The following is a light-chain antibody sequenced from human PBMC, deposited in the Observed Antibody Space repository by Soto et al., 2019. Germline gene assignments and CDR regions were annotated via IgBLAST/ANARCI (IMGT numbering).Light chain of an antibody. V-gene: IGLV2-14*03. CDR2: DVS. CDR1: SSDVGGYNF. J-gene: IGLJ2*01. CDR3: TSYTTSDTVA. Sequence: QSALTQPASVSGSPGQSITISCTGTSSDVGGYNFVSWYQQHPGKDPKVMIYDVSNRPSGVSNRFSGSKSGNTASLTISGLQAEDEADYYCTSYTTSDTVAFGGGTKLTVL.